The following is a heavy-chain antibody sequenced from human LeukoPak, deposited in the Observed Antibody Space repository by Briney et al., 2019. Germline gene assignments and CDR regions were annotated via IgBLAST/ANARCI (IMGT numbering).Heavy chain of an antibody. D-gene: IGHD6-19*01. V-gene: IGHV3-23*01. CDR3: TKELHVAVAVADYYYFYMDV. Sequence: SGGSLRLSCAASGFAFSSFAMGWVRQSPGKGLEWLSTINGGGNTTFYSDSVKGRFTISRDNSKNTLYLRMDSLRPDDTAIYYCTKELHVAVAVADYYYFYMDVWGRGTAVTVSS. CDR2: INGGGNTT. CDR1: GFAFSSFA. J-gene: IGHJ6*03.